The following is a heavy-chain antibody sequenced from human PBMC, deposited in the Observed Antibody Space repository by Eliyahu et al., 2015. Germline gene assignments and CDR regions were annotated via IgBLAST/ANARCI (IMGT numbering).Heavy chain of an antibody. D-gene: IGHD1-1*01. V-gene: IGHV1-69*04. CDR1: GANLGYTA. CDR3: ARESSKPTETQFDP. Sequence: QVQLVQSGTEVKKPGSSVKVSXKISGANLGYTAISWVRQAPGQGLDWMGRIIPLLGKTYYAQNLRGRVVIIADTSTNTVYMELNGLTSSDTAVYFCARESSKPTETQFDPWGQGTLVTVSS. CDR2: IIPLLGKT. J-gene: IGHJ5*02.